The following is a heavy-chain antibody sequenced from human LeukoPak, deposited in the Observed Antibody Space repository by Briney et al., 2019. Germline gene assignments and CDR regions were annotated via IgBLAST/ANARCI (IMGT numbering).Heavy chain of an antibody. Sequence: GGSLRLSCAASGFTFSSYAMGWVRQAPGKGLEWVSAISGSGGSTYYADSVKGRFTISRDNSKNTLYLQMNSLRAEDTAVYYCAKGSRIAVAGYFDYWGQGTLVTVSS. CDR3: AKGSRIAVAGYFDY. D-gene: IGHD6-19*01. CDR1: GFTFSSYA. J-gene: IGHJ4*02. CDR2: ISGSGGST. V-gene: IGHV3-23*01.